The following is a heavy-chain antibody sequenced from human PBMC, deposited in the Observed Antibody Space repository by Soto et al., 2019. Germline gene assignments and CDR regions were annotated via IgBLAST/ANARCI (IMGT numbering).Heavy chain of an antibody. CDR1: GFTSSSYA. V-gene: IGHV3-30-3*01. CDR3: ARVPTVVTTAYYFDY. CDR2: ISYDGSNK. D-gene: IGHD4-17*01. Sequence: QVQLVESGGGVVQPGRSLRLSCAASGFTSSSYAMHWVRQAPGKGLEWVAVISYDGSNKYYADSVKGRFTISRDNSKNTLYLQMNSLRAEDTAVYYCARVPTVVTTAYYFDYLGQGTLVTVSS. J-gene: IGHJ4*02.